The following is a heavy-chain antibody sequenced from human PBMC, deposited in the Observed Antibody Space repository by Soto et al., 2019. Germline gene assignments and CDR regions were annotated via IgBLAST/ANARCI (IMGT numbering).Heavy chain of an antibody. Sequence: QVQLVQSGAEVKKPGSSVKVSCKASGYTFTGYYIHWVRQAPGQGLEWMGWSNPNNGDTNYARKLQGRVTMTRDTSTSTAYMEMSSLTFDDTAVYYCARHSGYDYVFDYWGQGTLVTVSS. V-gene: IGHV1-2*02. D-gene: IGHD5-12*01. CDR1: GYTFTGYY. CDR3: ARHSGYDYVFDY. J-gene: IGHJ4*02. CDR2: SNPNNGDT.